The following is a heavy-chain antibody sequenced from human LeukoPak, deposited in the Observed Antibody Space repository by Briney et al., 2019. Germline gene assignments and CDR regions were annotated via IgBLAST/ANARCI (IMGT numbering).Heavy chain of an antibody. V-gene: IGHV1-2*02. D-gene: IGHD4-17*01. CDR3: ARDRYGDYVYYYMDV. Sequence: ASVKVSCKASGYTVTSYGITWVRQAPGQGLEWMGWINPNSGGTNYAQNFQGRVTMTRDTSISTDYMELSRLTSDDTAVYYCARDRYGDYVYYYMDVWGKGTTVTVSS. CDR2: INPNSGGT. CDR1: GYTVTSYG. J-gene: IGHJ6*03.